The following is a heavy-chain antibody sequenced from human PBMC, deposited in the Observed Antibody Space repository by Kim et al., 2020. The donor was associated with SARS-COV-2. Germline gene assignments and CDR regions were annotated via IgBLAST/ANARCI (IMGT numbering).Heavy chain of an antibody. CDR2: VYYSGRT. Sequence: SETLSLTCTVSGGSIRSSSHYWGWIRQPPGKGLEWIGSVYYSGRTYYNPSLESRVTISVDTSKNQFSLKLTSVTATDTATYYCARGGVTDPILYLAFSLDYWGRGTLVTVSS. D-gene: IGHD3-3*02. J-gene: IGHJ4*02. V-gene: IGHV4-39*01. CDR3: ARGGVTDPILYLAFSLDY. CDR1: GGSIRSSSHY.